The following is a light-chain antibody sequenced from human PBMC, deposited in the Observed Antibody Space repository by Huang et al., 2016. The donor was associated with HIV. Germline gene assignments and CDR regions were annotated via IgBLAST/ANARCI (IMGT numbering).Light chain of an antibody. CDR2: GAS. CDR1: QRISSSF. J-gene: IGKJ1*01. V-gene: IGKV3-20*01. Sequence: EIVLTQSPGTLSLSPGERATLSCRASQRISSSFLSWYQQKPGQTPRLLIYGASNRATGIPDRFRGSGPGTDFTLTISRLEPEDFAVYYCHHYGSPPWTFGQGTKVEIK. CDR3: HHYGSPPWT.